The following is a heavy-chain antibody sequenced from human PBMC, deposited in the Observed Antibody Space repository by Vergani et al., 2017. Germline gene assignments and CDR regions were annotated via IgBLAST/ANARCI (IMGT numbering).Heavy chain of an antibody. CDR3: AKATGLDAFDI. CDR1: GFTFSSYS. J-gene: IGHJ3*02. Sequence: QVQLVESGGGVVQPGRSLRLSCAASGFTFSSYSMHWVRQAPGKGLEWVAVIWYDGSNKYYADSVKGRFTISRDNSKNTLYLQMNSLRAEDTAVYYCAKATGLDAFDIWGQGTMVTVSS. CDR2: IWYDGSNK. V-gene: IGHV3-33*06. D-gene: IGHD1-14*01.